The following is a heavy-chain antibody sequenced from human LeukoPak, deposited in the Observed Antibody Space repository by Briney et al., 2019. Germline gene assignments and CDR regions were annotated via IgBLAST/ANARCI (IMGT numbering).Heavy chain of an antibody. CDR3: ARARSFQPHYYYYYMDV. Sequence: VASVKVSCKASGGTFSSYAISWVRQAPGQGLEWMGGIIPIFGTANYAQKFQGRVTITTDESTSTAYMELSSLRSEDTAVYYCARARSFQPHYYYYYMDVWGKGTTVTVSS. V-gene: IGHV1-69*05. CDR1: GGTFSSYA. J-gene: IGHJ6*03. CDR2: IIPIFGTA. D-gene: IGHD2-15*01.